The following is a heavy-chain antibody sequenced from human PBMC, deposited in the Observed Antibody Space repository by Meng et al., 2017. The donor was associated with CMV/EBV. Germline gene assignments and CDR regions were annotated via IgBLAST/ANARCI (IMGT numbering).Heavy chain of an antibody. V-gene: IGHV1-18*01. D-gene: IGHD3-10*01. J-gene: IGHJ4*02. CDR3: ARDRTMVRGVAGY. Sequence: QVQLVQAGPGVKKPGASVTFSCKAPGYTFTSYGSSWVRQAPGQGLEWMGWISAYNGNTNYAQKLQGRVTMTTDTSTSTAYMELRSLRSDDTAVYYCARDRTMVRGVAGYWGQGTLVTVSS. CDR1: GYTFTSYG. CDR2: ISAYNGNT.